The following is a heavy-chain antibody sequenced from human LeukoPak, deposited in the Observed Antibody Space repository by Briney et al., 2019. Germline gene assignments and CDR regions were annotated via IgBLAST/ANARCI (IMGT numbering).Heavy chain of an antibody. Sequence: GGSLRLSCAASGFTFSSYAMHWVRQAPGKGLEWVAVISYNGSNKYYADSVKGRFTISRDNSKNTLYLQMNSLRAEDTAVYYCARGRNIPGYWGQGTLVTVSS. CDR1: GFTFSSYA. CDR2: ISYNGSNK. J-gene: IGHJ4*02. D-gene: IGHD2/OR15-2a*01. V-gene: IGHV3-30*04. CDR3: ARGRNIPGY.